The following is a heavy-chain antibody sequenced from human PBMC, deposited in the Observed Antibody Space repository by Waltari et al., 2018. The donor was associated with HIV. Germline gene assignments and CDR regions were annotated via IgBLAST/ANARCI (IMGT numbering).Heavy chain of an antibody. CDR1: GFTFSSSG. D-gene: IGHD3-10*01. CDR3: ARVLYYYGSGSNGWYFDY. Sequence: PGRSLRLSCAASGFTFSSSGVHWVRQAPGKGLEWVAVIWYDGSNKYYADSVKGRFTISRDNSKNTLYLQMNSLRAEDTAVYYCARVLYYYGSGSNGWYFDYWGQGTLVTVSS. J-gene: IGHJ4*02. CDR2: IWYDGSNK. V-gene: IGHV3-33*01.